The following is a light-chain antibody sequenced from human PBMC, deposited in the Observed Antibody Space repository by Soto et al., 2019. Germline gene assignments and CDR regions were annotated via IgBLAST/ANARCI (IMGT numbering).Light chain of an antibody. CDR3: QQYGNSPLT. CDR2: GAS. CDR1: QSVSSSY. J-gene: IGKJ4*01. V-gene: IGKV3-20*01. Sequence: EIVLAQSPGTLSLSTGERATLSCRTSQSVSSSYLAWYQQKPGQAPRLLISGASRRATGTPDRFSGSGSGTDFTLTIGRLDPDDFAVYYCQQYGNSPLTFGGGTKVDI.